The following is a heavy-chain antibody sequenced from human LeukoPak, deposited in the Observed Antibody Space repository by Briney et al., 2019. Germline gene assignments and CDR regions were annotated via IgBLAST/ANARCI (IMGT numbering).Heavy chain of an antibody. D-gene: IGHD2-21*02. CDR3: ARHPDCGGDCSNWYFDL. CDR1: GGSISSYY. J-gene: IGHJ2*01. Sequence: SETLSLTCTVSGGSISSYYWSWIRQPPGKGLEWIGYIYYSGSTNYNPSLKSRVTISVDTSKNQFSLKLSSVTAADTAVYYYARHPDCGGDCSNWYFDLWGRGTLVTVSS. V-gene: IGHV4-59*08. CDR2: IYYSGST.